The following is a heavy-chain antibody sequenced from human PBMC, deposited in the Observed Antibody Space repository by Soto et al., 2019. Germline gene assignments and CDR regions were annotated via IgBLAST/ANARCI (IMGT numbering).Heavy chain of an antibody. CDR3: ATQGYCSGGSCYHPLSSYMDV. CDR1: GFTFSSYA. D-gene: IGHD2-15*01. V-gene: IGHV3-23*01. Sequence: PGGSLRLSCAASGFTFSSYAMSWVRQAPGKGLEWVSAISGSGGSTYYADSVKGRFTISRDNSRNTLYLQMNSLRAEDTAVYYCATQGYCSGGSCYHPLSSYMDVWGKGTTVTVSS. CDR2: ISGSGGST. J-gene: IGHJ6*03.